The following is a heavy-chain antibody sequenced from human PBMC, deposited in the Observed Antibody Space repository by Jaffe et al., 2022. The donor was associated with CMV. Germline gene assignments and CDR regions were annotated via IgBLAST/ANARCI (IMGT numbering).Heavy chain of an antibody. CDR2: ISGSGGST. CDR1: GFTFSSYA. CDR3: AKGAAGDHDYYYGMDV. J-gene: IGHJ6*02. Sequence: EVQLVESGGGLVQPGGSLRLSCAASGFTFSSYAMSWVRQAPGKGLEWVSAISGSGGSTYYADSVKGRFTISRDNSKNTLYLQMNSLRAEDTAVYYCAKGAAGDHDYYYGMDVWGQGTTVTVSS. V-gene: IGHV3-23*04. D-gene: IGHD7-27*01.